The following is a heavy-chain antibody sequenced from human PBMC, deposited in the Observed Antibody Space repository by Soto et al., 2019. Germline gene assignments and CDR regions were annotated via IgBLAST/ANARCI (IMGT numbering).Heavy chain of an antibody. D-gene: IGHD5-12*01. CDR1: EYCLTSYV. CDR3: ASRFGDGYNYLDY. V-gene: IGHV5-51*01. J-gene: IGHJ4*02. CDR2: IYPGDSDT. Sequence: AESQKISSKGSEYCLTSYVIGLGRQKHGKGLEWMGIIYPGDSDTRYSPSFQGQVTISADKSISTAYLQWSSLKASDTAMYYCASRFGDGYNYLDYRGQGTLVTVSS.